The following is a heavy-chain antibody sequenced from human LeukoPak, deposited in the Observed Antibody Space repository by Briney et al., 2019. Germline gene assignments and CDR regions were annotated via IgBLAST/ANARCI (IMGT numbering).Heavy chain of an antibody. CDR2: IWYDASNK. D-gene: IGHD3-9*01. CDR1: GISFRSYG. V-gene: IGHV3-30*02. CDR3: ATDISTHYFGS. Sequence: GGSLRLSCAASGISFRSYGMYWVRQAPGKGLEWVTFIWYDASNKYYAESVKGRFTISRDNSRNTVFLQMNSLRAEDTAIYYCATDISTHYFGSWGQGTLVTVSS. J-gene: IGHJ4*02.